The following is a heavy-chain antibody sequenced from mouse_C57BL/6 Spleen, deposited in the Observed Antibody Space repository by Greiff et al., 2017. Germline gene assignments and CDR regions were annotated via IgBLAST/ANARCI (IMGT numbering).Heavy chain of an antibody. CDR1: GYAFSSCW. J-gene: IGHJ4*01. V-gene: IGHV1-80*01. CDR3: ARSGSPRAMDY. CDR2: IYPGDGDT. Sequence: VKLQESGAELVKPGASVKISCKASGYAFSSCWMNWVKQRPGKGLEWIGQIYPGDGDTNYNGKFKGKATLTADKSSSTAYMQLSSLTSEDSAVYFCARSGSPRAMDYWGQGTSVTVSS. D-gene: IGHD1-1*01.